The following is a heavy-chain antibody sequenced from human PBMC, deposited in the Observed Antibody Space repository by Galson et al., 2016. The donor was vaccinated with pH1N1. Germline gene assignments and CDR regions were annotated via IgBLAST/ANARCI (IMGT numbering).Heavy chain of an antibody. J-gene: IGHJ4*02. CDR2: ISLDSSNK. D-gene: IGHD1-26*01. Sequence: SLRLSCAASGFGFSSYAMHWVRQASGQGLEWVAFISLDSSNKDYVDSVRGRFTVSRDNSKNTLFLQMNSLRAGDTAIYYCARDSSLWSAEWELFDYWGQGTLVTVSS. V-gene: IGHV3-30*04. CDR1: GFGFSSYA. CDR3: ARDSSLWSAEWELFDY.